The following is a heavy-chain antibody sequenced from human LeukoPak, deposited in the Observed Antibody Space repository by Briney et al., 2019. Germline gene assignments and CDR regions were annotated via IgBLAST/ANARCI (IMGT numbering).Heavy chain of an antibody. CDR1: GGTFSSYA. CDR2: ISAYNGNT. Sequence: GASVKVSCKASGGTFSSYAISWVRQAPGQGLEWMGWISAYNGNTNYAQKLQGRVTMTTDTSTSTAYMELRSLRSDDTAVYYCARDGITIFGVVIKMRFDPWGQGTLVTVSS. J-gene: IGHJ5*02. CDR3: ARDGITIFGVVIKMRFDP. V-gene: IGHV1-18*01. D-gene: IGHD3-3*01.